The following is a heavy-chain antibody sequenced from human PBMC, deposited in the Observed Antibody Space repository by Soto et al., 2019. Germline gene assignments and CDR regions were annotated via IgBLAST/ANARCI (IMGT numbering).Heavy chain of an antibody. J-gene: IGHJ6*03. CDR2: IYYSGST. CDR1: GGSISSYY. V-gene: IGHV4-59*01. D-gene: IGHD3-16*02. CDR3: ARVPLGIIFGGVISGDYYSYMAV. Sequence: PSATLSLTCTVSGGSISSYYWSWIRQPPGKGLEWIGYIYYSGSTNYNPSLKSRVTISVATSKNQFSLKLSSVTAADTAVYYCARVPLGIIFGGVISGDYYSYMAVWGKGTTVTVSS.